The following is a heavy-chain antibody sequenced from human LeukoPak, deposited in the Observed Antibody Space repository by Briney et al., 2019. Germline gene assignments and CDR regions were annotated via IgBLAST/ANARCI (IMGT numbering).Heavy chain of an antibody. Sequence: GGSLRLSCAASGFTVSSKYMTWVRQAPGKGLEWVSVIYSDGNTYYADSVKGRFTISRDNSKNTLYLQMNSLRAEDTAVYYCARDRSSDWYLDYWGQGTLVTVSS. V-gene: IGHV3-53*01. J-gene: IGHJ4*02. CDR2: IYSDGNT. CDR1: GFTVSSKY. CDR3: ARDRSSDWYLDY. D-gene: IGHD6-19*01.